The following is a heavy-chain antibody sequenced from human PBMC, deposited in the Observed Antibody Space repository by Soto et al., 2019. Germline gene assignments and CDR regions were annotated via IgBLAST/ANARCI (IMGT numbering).Heavy chain of an antibody. Sequence: WGSLRLSCAASGFTFSSYAMSWVRQAPGKGLEWVSAISGSGGSTYYADSVKGRFTISRDNSKNTLYLQMNSLRAEDTDVYYCAKQRLEWLPRHFDYWGQGTLVTVS. CDR3: AKQRLEWLPRHFDY. CDR1: GFTFSSYA. D-gene: IGHD3-3*01. J-gene: IGHJ4*02. CDR2: ISGSGGST. V-gene: IGHV3-23*01.